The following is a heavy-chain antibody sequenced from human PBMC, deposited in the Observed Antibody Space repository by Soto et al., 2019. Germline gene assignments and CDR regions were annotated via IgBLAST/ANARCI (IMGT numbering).Heavy chain of an antibody. V-gene: IGHV3-21*01. CDR2: ITTSSSYI. D-gene: IGHD5-18*01. CDR1: GFTFSSYS. Sequence: EVQLVESGGGLVKPGGSLRLSCAASGFTFSSYSMNWVRQAPGKGLEWVSSITTSSSYIYYADSVKGRITISRDNAKNSLYLQMNRLRAEDPAVYYCASSRGYRFDYWGQGALGTASS. J-gene: IGHJ4*02. CDR3: ASSRGYRFDY.